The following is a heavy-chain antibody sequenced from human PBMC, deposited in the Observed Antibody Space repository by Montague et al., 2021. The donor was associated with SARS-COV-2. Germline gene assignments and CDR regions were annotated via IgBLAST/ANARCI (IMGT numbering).Heavy chain of an antibody. D-gene: IGHD6-13*01. Sequence: SETRSLTCSVSGGSITDRTYYWGCIRQSPGKGLEWIGAINYSGTTYYNPSLKSRVTISLDTAKNQFSLKMTSVTAADTAVYYCARHWGIAAAGKWGQGTLVTVSS. V-gene: IGHV4-39*01. J-gene: IGHJ4*02. CDR2: INYSGTT. CDR1: GGSITDRTYY. CDR3: ARHWGIAAAGK.